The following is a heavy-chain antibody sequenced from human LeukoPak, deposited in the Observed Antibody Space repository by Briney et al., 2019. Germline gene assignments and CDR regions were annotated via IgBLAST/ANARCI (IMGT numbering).Heavy chain of an antibody. D-gene: IGHD3-22*01. Sequence: SETLSLTCAVYGGSFSGYYWSWIRQPPGKGLEWIGEINHRGSTNYNPSLKSRVTISVDTSKNQFSLKLSSVTAADTAVYYCARGDDSSGYYSLDYWGQGTLVTVSS. V-gene: IGHV4-34*01. J-gene: IGHJ4*02. CDR2: INHRGST. CDR1: GGSFSGYY. CDR3: ARGDDSSGYYSLDY.